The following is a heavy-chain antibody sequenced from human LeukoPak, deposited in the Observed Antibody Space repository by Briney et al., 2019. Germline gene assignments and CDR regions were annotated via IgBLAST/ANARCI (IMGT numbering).Heavy chain of an antibody. Sequence: SVKVSCKASGGTFSSYAISWVRQAPGQGLEWMGGIIPIFGTANYAQKFQGRVTITADKSTSTAYMELSSLRSEDTAVYYCARGAIAAAALDYWGQGTLVTVSS. CDR1: GGTFSSYA. CDR2: IIPIFGTA. V-gene: IGHV1-69*06. J-gene: IGHJ4*02. CDR3: ARGAIAAAALDY. D-gene: IGHD6-13*01.